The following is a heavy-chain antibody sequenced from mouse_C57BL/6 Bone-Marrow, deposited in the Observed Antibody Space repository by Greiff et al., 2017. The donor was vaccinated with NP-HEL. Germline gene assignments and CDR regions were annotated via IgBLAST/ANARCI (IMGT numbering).Heavy chain of an antibody. Sequence: EVKLMESGGGLVKPGGSLKLSCAASGFTFSDYGMHWVRQAPEKGLEWVAYISSGSSTIYYADTVKGRFTISRDNAKNTLFLQMTSLRSEDTAMYYCARDTTVGTWFAYWGQGTLVTVSA. J-gene: IGHJ3*01. D-gene: IGHD1-1*01. CDR1: GFTFSDYG. V-gene: IGHV5-17*01. CDR3: ARDTTVGTWFAY. CDR2: ISSGSSTI.